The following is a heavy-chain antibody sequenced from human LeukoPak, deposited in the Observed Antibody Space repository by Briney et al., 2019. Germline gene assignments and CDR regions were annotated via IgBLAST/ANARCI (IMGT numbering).Heavy chain of an antibody. V-gene: IGHV4-39*07. CDR3: ARDWFSWLVLDAFDI. Sequence: SETLSLTCTVSGGSISSSSYYWGWIRQPPGKGLEWIGSIYYSGSTYYNPSLKSRVTISVDTSKNQFSLKLSSVAAADTAVYYCARDWFSWLVLDAFDIWGQGTMVTVSS. CDR1: GGSISSSSYY. J-gene: IGHJ3*02. D-gene: IGHD6-19*01. CDR2: IYYSGST.